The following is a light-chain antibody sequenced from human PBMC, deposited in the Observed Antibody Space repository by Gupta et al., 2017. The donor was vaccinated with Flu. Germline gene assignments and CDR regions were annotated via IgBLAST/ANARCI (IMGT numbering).Light chain of an antibody. CDR3: QQYNNWPFMHT. CDR1: QSVSSN. Sequence: TLSVSPGERATLSCRASQSVSSNLAWYQQKPGQAPRLLIYGASTRATGIPARFSGSGSGTEFTLTISSLQSEDFAVYYCQQYNNWPFMHTFGQGTKLEIK. J-gene: IGKJ2*01. CDR2: GAS. V-gene: IGKV3-15*01.